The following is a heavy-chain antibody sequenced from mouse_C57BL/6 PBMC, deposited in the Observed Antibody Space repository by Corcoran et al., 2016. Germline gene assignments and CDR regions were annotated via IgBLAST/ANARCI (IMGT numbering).Heavy chain of an antibody. J-gene: IGHJ3*01. CDR2: IYTDTGEP. Sequence: QIQLVQSGPELKEPGETVKISCKASGSTFTEYPMQWVKQAPGKGCKWMGMIYTDTGEPKYAEEFKGRFAFSVETSASTAYLQINNLKNEETATYFCVTHVVAYWGQGTLVTVSA. CDR3: VTHVVAY. V-gene: IGHV9-1*01. CDR1: GSTFTEYP.